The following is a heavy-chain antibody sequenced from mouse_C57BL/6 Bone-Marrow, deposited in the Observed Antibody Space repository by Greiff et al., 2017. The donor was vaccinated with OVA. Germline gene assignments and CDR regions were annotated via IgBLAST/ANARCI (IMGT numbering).Heavy chain of an antibody. V-gene: IGHV3-1*01. Sequence: EVKVVESGPGMVKPSQSLSLTCTVTGYSITSGYDWHWIRHFPGNKLEWMGYISYSGSTNYNPSLKSRISITHDTSKNHFFLKLNSVTTEDTATYYCARGGSNYGFDYWGQGTTLTVSS. CDR3: ARGGSNYGFDY. J-gene: IGHJ2*01. CDR2: ISYSGST. D-gene: IGHD2-5*01. CDR1: GYSITSGYD.